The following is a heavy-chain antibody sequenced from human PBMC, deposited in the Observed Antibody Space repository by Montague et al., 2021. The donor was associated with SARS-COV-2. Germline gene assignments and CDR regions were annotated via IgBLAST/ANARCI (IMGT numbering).Heavy chain of an antibody. J-gene: IGHJ3*01. CDR3: ARLKRYFDSSGSPSSFDF. D-gene: IGHD3-22*01. CDR1: GASITNNIDY. CDR2: IYYTGNT. V-gene: IGHV4-39*02. Sequence: SETLSPTSTVSGASITNNIDYWSWIRQPPGKGLEWIGSIYYTGNTYYXPSVKSRVTISVVTSKNHFTLKLSSVTAAEPAVYYCARLKRYFDSSGSPSSFDFWGQGTKVTVSS.